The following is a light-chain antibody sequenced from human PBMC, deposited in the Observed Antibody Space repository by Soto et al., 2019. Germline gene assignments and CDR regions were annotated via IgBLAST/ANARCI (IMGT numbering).Light chain of an antibody. CDR2: EAS. CDR1: QSISSW. V-gene: IGKV1-5*01. CDR3: QQYNSYYPWT. Sequence: MTQSPSTLSASVGDRVTLTCRASQSISSWLACYQQKPPKAPNLLIYEASSLESGVPSRCSGSGSGTEFALTISSLQPDDFAADYCQQYNSYYPWTFGQGTKVDIK. J-gene: IGKJ1*01.